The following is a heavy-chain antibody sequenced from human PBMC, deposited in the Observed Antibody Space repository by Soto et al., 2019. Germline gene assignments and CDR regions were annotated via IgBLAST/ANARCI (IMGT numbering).Heavy chain of an antibody. CDR3: AREAGSGSYYPWNV. CDR1: GYAFTDYF. V-gene: IGHV1-2*02. CDR2: INPYSGDT. D-gene: IGHD3-10*01. J-gene: IGHJ6*02. Sequence: GASVKVSCKASGYAFTDYFVHWVQQAPGRGLEWMGWINPYSGDTNYAQKFQGRITMTLDTSITTAYLELSLLTSDDTAIYYCAREAGSGSYYPWNVWGQGTTVTVS.